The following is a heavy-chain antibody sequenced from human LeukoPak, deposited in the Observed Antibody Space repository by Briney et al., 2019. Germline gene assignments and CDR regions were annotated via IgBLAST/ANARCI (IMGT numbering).Heavy chain of an antibody. CDR1: GLSFNSCG. D-gene: IGHD3-10*01. Sequence: GGSLRLSCAASGLSFNSCGMHWVRQAPGKGLEWVAVISSDGSNKYYADSVKGRFTISRDNSKNTLSLQMNSLRTEDTAVFYCAKGSGGSGSFYNHFDCWGQGILVTVSS. J-gene: IGHJ4*02. CDR2: ISSDGSNK. V-gene: IGHV3-30*18. CDR3: AKGSGGSGSFYNHFDC.